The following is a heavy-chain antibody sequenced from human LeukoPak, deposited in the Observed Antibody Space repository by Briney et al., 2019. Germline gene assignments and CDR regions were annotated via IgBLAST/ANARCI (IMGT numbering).Heavy chain of an antibody. D-gene: IGHD5-18*01. CDR2: ISGSGGST. CDR1: GFTFSSYA. CDR3: AKGEKYSYGLFDY. Sequence: GGSLRLSCAASGFTFSSYAVSWVRQAPGKGLEWVSAISGSGGSTYYADSVKGRFTISRDNSKNTLYLQMNSLRAEDTAVYYCAKGEKYSYGLFDYWGQGTLVTVSS. V-gene: IGHV3-23*01. J-gene: IGHJ4*02.